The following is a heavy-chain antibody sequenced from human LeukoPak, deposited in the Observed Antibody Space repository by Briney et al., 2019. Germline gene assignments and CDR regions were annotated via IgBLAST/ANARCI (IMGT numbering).Heavy chain of an antibody. Sequence: ASVKVSCKASGYTFTSYDINWVRQATRQGLELVGWMNPNSGNTGYAQKFQGRVTMTRNNSITTAYMELSSLRSEDTAVYYCARRNTRYYFGMEVWGQGTTVTVSS. D-gene: IGHD2-2*01. CDR3: ARRNTRYYFGMEV. CDR2: MNPNSGNT. V-gene: IGHV1-8*01. CDR1: GYTFTSYD. J-gene: IGHJ6*02.